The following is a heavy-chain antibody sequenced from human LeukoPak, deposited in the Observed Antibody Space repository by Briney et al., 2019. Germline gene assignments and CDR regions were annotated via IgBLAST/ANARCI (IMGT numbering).Heavy chain of an antibody. CDR1: GYTLTKLS. Sequence: VASVRVSCKVSGYTLTKLSMHWVRQAPGKGLEWMVGFDPEDGETIYAQKFQGRVTMTEDTSTDRVYMELTRLRSEATAVSYCATRSYYGGNSDGDYWGQGTPVTVSS. CDR2: FDPEDGET. D-gene: IGHD4-23*01. V-gene: IGHV1-24*01. J-gene: IGHJ4*02. CDR3: ATRSYYGGNSDGDY.